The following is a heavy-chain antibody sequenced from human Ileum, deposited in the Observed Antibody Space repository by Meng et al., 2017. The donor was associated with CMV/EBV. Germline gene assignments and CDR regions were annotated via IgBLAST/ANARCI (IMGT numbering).Heavy chain of an antibody. CDR1: GFTFSSYS. D-gene: IGHD3-3*01. CDR2: ISSSSSYI. CDR3: ARDYTIFGVVTSYYYYYGMDV. Sequence: GGSLRLSCAASGFTFSSYSMNWVRQAPGKGLEWVSSISSSSSYIYYADSVKGRFTISRDNAKNSLYLQMNSLRAEETAVYYCARDYTIFGVVTSYYYYYGMDVWGQGTTVTVSS. V-gene: IGHV3-21*01. J-gene: IGHJ6*02.